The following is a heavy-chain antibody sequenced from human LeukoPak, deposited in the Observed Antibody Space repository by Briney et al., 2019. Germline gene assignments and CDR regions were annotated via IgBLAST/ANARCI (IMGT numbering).Heavy chain of an antibody. CDR2: IYYSGST. J-gene: IGHJ5*02. Sequence: SETLSLTCTVSGGSISSYYWSWIRQPPGKGLEWIGYIYYSGSTTYNPSLKSRVTISVDTSKNQFSLKLSSVTAAGAAVYYCARVGGWFGELYGGDWFDPWGQGTLVTVSS. CDR1: GGSISSYY. CDR3: ARVGGWFGELYGGDWFDP. D-gene: IGHD3-10*01. V-gene: IGHV4-59*01.